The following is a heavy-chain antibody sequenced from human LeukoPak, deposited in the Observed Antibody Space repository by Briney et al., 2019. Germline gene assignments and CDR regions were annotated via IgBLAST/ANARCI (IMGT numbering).Heavy chain of an antibody. J-gene: IGHJ4*02. CDR1: GFTFSSYA. CDR2: ISSSSSYI. V-gene: IGHV3-21*01. D-gene: IGHD1-14*01. Sequence: PGGSLRLSCAASGFTFSSYAMNWVRQAPGKGLEWVSSISSSSSYIYYADSVKGRFTISRDNAKNSLYLQMNSLRAEDTAVYYCARDVSWGGGKNHPNLDYWGQGTLVTVSS. CDR3: ARDVSWGGGKNHPNLDY.